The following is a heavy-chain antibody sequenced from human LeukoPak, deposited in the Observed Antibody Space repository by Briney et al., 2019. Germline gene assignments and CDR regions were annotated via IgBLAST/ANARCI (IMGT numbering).Heavy chain of an antibody. J-gene: IGHJ6*03. CDR3: ASQYYYDSRGYYYMDV. CDR1: GGSFSGYY. D-gene: IGHD3-22*01. V-gene: IGHV4-34*01. CDR2: INHSGST. Sequence: SETLSLTCAVYGGSFSGYYWTWIRQPPGKGLEWIGEINHSGSTNYNPSLKSRVTISVDTSKNQFSLKLSSVTAADTAVYYCASQYYYDSRGYYYMDVWGKGTTVTVSS.